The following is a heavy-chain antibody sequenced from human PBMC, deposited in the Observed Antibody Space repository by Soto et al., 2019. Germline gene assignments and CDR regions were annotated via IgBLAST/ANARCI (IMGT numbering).Heavy chain of an antibody. Sequence: QVQLVESGGGVVQPGRSLRLSCAASGFTFSSYAMHWVRQAPGKGLEWVAVISFDGSNKYYADSVRGRFAISRDNSKNTLYLQMDSLRAEDTAVYYCAKERMEQYQLLPFFDYWGQGTLLIVSS. D-gene: IGHD2-2*01. J-gene: IGHJ4*02. CDR3: AKERMEQYQLLPFFDY. V-gene: IGHV3-30*09. CDR2: ISFDGSNK. CDR1: GFTFSSYA.